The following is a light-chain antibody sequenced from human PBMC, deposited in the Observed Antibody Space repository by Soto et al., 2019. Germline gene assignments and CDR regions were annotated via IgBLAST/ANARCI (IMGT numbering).Light chain of an antibody. Sequence: EIVMTQSPATLSVSPGERATLSCRASQSVSSNLAWYQQKPGQAPRLLIYGASTRATGIPARFSGSGSGTEFSLTISSLQSEDSAVYYCQQYNSWPTFGQGTRLEMK. CDR1: QSVSSN. J-gene: IGKJ5*01. V-gene: IGKV3-15*01. CDR2: GAS. CDR3: QQYNSWPT.